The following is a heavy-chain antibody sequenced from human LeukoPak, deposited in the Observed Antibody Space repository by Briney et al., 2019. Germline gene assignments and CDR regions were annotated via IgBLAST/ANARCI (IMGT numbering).Heavy chain of an antibody. Sequence: SETLSLTCTVSSGSVNSGSYYWYWIRQPPGKGLEWIGYIYYSGSTNYNSSLKRRVTISVDTSKNQFSLKLNSVTAADTAMYYCARRKYGDFPFDYWGQGILVTVSS. CDR3: ARRKYGDFPFDY. CDR2: IYYSGST. J-gene: IGHJ4*02. D-gene: IGHD4-17*01. CDR1: SGSVNSGSYY. V-gene: IGHV4-61*01.